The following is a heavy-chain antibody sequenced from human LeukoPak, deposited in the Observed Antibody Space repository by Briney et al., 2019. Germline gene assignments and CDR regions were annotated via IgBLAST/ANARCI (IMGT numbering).Heavy chain of an antibody. V-gene: IGHV4-34*01. J-gene: IGHJ4*02. CDR3: ARGRYYYGSGSYFPGYFDY. Sequence: SETLSLTCAVYGGSFSGYYRSWIRQPPGKGLEWIGEINHSGSTNYNPSLKSRVTISVDTSKNQFSLKLSSVTAADTAVYYCARGRYYYGSGSYFPGYFDYWGQGTLVTVSS. CDR2: INHSGST. D-gene: IGHD3-10*01. CDR1: GGSFSGYY.